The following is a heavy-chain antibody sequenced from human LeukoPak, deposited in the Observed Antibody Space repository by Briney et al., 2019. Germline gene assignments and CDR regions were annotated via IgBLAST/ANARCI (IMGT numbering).Heavy chain of an antibody. Sequence: GGALRLSCAASGFTFCSYWMRWGRQAPGKRGGWVAHIKQDGSEKYYVDSVKGRFTISRDNAKNSLYLQMNSLRDADTAVYYCARTLHIEMATTDAFDIWGQGTMVTVSS. CDR2: IKQDGSEK. V-gene: IGHV3-7*02. CDR3: ARTLHIEMATTDAFDI. CDR1: GFTFCSYW. D-gene: IGHD5-24*01. J-gene: IGHJ3*02.